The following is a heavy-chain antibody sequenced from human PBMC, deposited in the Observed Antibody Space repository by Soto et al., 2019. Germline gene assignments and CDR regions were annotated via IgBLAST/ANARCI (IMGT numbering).Heavy chain of an antibody. D-gene: IGHD2-15*01. Sequence: QVHLVESGGGVVQPGRSLRLSCAVSGFTFSSYSMHWVRQDPDMGLEWVAFISFAGNNKYYADSVKGRFTISRDNSNKMLYMEMNSLRPDDTAVYYCARDRQKALVVVAATGGFDYWGQGTPGTVSS. V-gene: IGHV3-30*04. CDR3: ARDRQKALVVVAATGGFDY. CDR2: ISFAGNNK. CDR1: GFTFSSYS. J-gene: IGHJ4*02.